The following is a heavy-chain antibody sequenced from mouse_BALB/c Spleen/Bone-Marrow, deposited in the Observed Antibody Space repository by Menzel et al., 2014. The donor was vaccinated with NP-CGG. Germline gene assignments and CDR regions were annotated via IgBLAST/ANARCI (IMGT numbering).Heavy chain of an antibody. J-gene: IGHJ3*01. V-gene: IGHV1-9*01. CDR3: ARNGNYPAWFAY. Sequence: VQLQQSGAELMKPGASVKISCKATGYTFSSYRIEWVKQRPGHGLEWIGEILPGSGSTNYDEKFKGKATFTADTSSNTAYMQLSSLTSEDSAVYYCARNGNYPAWFAYWGQGTLVTVSA. CDR2: ILPGSGST. D-gene: IGHD2-1*01. CDR1: GYTFSSYR.